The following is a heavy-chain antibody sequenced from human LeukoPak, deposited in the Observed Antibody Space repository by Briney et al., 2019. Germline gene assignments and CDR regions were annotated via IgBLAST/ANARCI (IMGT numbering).Heavy chain of an antibody. J-gene: IGHJ3*01. D-gene: IGHD1-14*01. V-gene: IGHV3-74*01. CDR1: GFTFSRYW. CDR3: ARGGGNHAFDV. CDR2: INNDGSGT. Sequence: GGSLRLSCAASGFTFSRYWMHWVRQAPGKGLVWVSRINNDGSGTIYADSVKGRFTISRDNAKNTLYLEVSSLRGEDTAVYYCARGGGNHAFDVWGQGTLVTVSS.